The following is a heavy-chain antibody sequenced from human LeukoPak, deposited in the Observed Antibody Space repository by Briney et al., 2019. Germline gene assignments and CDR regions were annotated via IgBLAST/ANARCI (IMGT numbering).Heavy chain of an antibody. Sequence: GSLRLSCAASGFTVSTHYMSWVRQAPGKGLEWVSVIYAGGSTYYADSVKGRFTISRDNSKNTLYLQMNSLRAEDTAVYYCARVRIPEYWGQGTRVTVSS. J-gene: IGHJ4*02. CDR3: ARVRIPEY. D-gene: IGHD1-14*01. CDR2: IYAGGST. V-gene: IGHV3-66*01. CDR1: GFTVSTHY.